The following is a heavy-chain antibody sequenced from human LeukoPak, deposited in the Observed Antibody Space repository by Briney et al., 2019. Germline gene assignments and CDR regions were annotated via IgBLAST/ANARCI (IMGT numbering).Heavy chain of an antibody. J-gene: IGHJ4*02. D-gene: IGHD6-19*01. CDR3: ARWYSSGWAFDY. CDR2: IYNSGST. Sequence: SETLSLTCTVSGGSVSSSTYYWNWIRQPPGKGLEWIGYIYNSGSTNYNPSFKSRLTISVDTSRNQFSLKLSSVTAADTAVYYCARWYSSGWAFDYWGQGTLVTVSS. V-gene: IGHV4-61*01. CDR1: GGSVSSSTYY.